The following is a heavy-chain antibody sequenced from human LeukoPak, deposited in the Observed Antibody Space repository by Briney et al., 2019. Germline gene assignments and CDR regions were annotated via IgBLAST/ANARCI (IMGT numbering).Heavy chain of an antibody. CDR1: GGSISSYY. D-gene: IGHD3-22*01. Sequence: PSETLSLTCTVSGGSISSYYWTWIRQPPGKGLEWIGYIYYSASTNYNPSLKSRVTISVDTSKNQFSLKLSSVTAADTAVYYCARTYYYDSSGYYYVLFDYWGQGTLVTVSS. J-gene: IGHJ4*02. V-gene: IGHV4-59*01. CDR3: ARTYYYDSSGYYYVLFDY. CDR2: IYYSAST.